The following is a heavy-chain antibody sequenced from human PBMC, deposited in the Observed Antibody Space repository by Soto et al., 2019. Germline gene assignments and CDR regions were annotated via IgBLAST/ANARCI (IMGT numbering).Heavy chain of an antibody. CDR3: TRDLAMVRGVNFDY. CDR2: FRSKAYGGTT. J-gene: IGHJ4*02. CDR1: GFTFGDYA. Sequence: SLRLSCTASGFTFGDYAMSWFRQAPGKGLEWVGFFRSKAYGGTTEYAASVKGRFTISRDDSKSIAYLQMNSLKTEDTAVYYCTRDLAMVRGVNFDYWGQGTMVTVYS. D-gene: IGHD3-10*01. V-gene: IGHV3-49*03.